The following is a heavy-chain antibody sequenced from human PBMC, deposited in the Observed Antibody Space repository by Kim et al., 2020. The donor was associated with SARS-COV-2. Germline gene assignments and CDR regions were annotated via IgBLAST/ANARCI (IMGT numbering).Heavy chain of an antibody. CDR2: ISGTGTYI. Sequence: LSLTCAGSGFTGFSFTTYNMNWVRQAPGKGLEWVSSISGTGTYIHYADSVKGRVTMSRDNAKNSMYLQMNSLRAEDTAVYYCATAIKSGYYYGLDVWGQGTTVTVSS. CDR1: GFTGFSFTTYN. V-gene: IGHV3-21*01. J-gene: IGHJ6*02. D-gene: IGHD3-3*01. CDR3: ATAIKSGYYYGLDV.